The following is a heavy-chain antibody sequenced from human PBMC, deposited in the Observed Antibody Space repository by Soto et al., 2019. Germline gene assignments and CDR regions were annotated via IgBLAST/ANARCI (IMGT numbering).Heavy chain of an antibody. V-gene: IGHV1-69*06. CDR2: IIPAFGTA. Sequence: QVQLVQSGAEVKNPGSSVKVSCKTSGGTFNSYLIDWVRQAPGQGLEWRGGIIPAFGTAKYAQKFQGRVTITADKSTTTAYMELRTLTSKDTAVYYCARGLDQPPVGLYFDTWGQGTLVTVSS. J-gene: IGHJ4*02. D-gene: IGHD2-2*01. CDR1: GGTFNSYL. CDR3: ARGLDQPPVGLYFDT.